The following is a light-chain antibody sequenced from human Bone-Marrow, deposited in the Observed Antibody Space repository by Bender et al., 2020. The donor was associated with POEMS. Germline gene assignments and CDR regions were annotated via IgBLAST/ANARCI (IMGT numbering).Light chain of an antibody. V-gene: IGLV3-1*01. Sequence: SYELSQPPSVSVSPGQTASITCSGEKLGDKNACWYQQKPGQSPVLVIYQDIKRPSGIPERFSGSNSGNTATLTISRVEAGDEADYYCQVWDFNSDHPVFGGGTKLTVL. CDR3: QVWDFNSDHPV. CDR2: QDI. CDR1: KLGDKN. J-gene: IGLJ2*01.